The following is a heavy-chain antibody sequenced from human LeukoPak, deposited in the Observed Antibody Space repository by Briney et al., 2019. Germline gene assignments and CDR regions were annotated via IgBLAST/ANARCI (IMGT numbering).Heavy chain of an antibody. D-gene: IGHD3-9*01. CDR1: GFTFSSYA. Sequence: GGSLRLSCSASGFTFSSYAMHWVRQAPGKGPEYVSAISSNGGSTYYADSVKGRFTISRDNSKNTLYLQMSSLRAEDTAVYYCVKGGYTYYDILTGPILGVDYWGQGTLVTVSS. CDR2: ISSNGGST. J-gene: IGHJ4*02. CDR3: VKGGYTYYDILTGPILGVDY. V-gene: IGHV3-64D*06.